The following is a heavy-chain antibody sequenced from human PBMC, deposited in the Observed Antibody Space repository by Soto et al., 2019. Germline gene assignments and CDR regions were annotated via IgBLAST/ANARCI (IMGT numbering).Heavy chain of an antibody. CDR1: GGSISSSSYY. V-gene: IGHV4-39*01. D-gene: IGHD3-3*01. Sequence: QLQLQESGPGLVKPSETLSLTCTVSGGSISSSSYYWGWIRQPPGKGLEWIGSIYYSGSTYYNPSLKSRVTISVDTSNNQFSLKLSSVTAADTAVYYCARHIRESEKDFWSGHGYYFDYWGQGTLVTVSS. CDR3: ARHIRESEKDFWSGHGYYFDY. J-gene: IGHJ4*02. CDR2: IYYSGST.